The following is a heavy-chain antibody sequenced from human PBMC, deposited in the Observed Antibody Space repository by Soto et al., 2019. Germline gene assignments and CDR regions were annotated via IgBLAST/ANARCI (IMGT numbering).Heavy chain of an antibody. Sequence: EVQLLESGGGLVQPGGSLRLSCAASGFTFSNYGMNWVRQAPGKGPEWVSAISGSGGSTYYADSVKGRFTISRDNSKNTLDLQMSSLRAEDTAIYYCAKDRDYPRDYFHYWGQGTLVTVSS. CDR3: AKDRDYPRDYFHY. CDR1: GFTFSNYG. CDR2: ISGSGGST. D-gene: IGHD3-10*01. V-gene: IGHV3-23*01. J-gene: IGHJ4*02.